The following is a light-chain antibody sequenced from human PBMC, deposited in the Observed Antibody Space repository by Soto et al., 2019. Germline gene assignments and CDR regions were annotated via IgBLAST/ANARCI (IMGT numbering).Light chain of an antibody. V-gene: IGKV3-20*01. J-gene: IGKJ2*01. CDR1: QTVSSTY. CDR3: QLDYSSPLYS. CDR2: GTS. Sequence: EIVLTQSPGTLSLSPGERATLSCRTSQTVSSTYLAWYQQKRGKAPRLLIYGTSNRATGIPDRFSGTGSGTDFTLTITRLEPEDFAVYHCQLDYSSPLYSCAQGTELVIK.